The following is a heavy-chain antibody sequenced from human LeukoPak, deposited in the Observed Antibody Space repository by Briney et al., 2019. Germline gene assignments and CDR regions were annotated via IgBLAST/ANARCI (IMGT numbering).Heavy chain of an antibody. J-gene: IGHJ6*02. CDR1: GYRFTSYW. V-gene: IGHV1-46*01. D-gene: IGHD3-10*01. CDR2: INPSGSGT. CDR3: AADPDLGLWFAYGMDV. Sequence: ASVKVSCKASGYRFTSYWMHWVRQAPGQGLEWMGVINPSGSGTRYAQPLQGRVTMTRDTSTNTAYMELSSLRSEDTAVYYCAADPDLGLWFAYGMDVWGQGTTVTVSS.